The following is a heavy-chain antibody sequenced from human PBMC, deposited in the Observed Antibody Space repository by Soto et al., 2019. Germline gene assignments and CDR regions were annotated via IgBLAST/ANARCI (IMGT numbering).Heavy chain of an antibody. J-gene: IGHJ5*01. V-gene: IGHV3-11*05. D-gene: IGHD2-21*02. Sequence: HVQLVQSGGGLVKPGGSLRLSCIASGFTFDDFYMAWVRQAPGKGLEWLSYISSSSRYTNYADSVKGRFTISRDNAKKSLSLQMNRLRAEDTAIYFCAREISDEGAYCHGDCPRYIDSWGQGALVTVSS. CDR1: GFTFDDFY. CDR3: AREISDEGAYCHGDCPRYIDS. CDR2: ISSSSRYT.